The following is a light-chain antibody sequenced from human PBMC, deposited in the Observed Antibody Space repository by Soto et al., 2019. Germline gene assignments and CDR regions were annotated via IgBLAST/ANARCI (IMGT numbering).Light chain of an antibody. Sequence: EIVLTQSPATLSLSPGERATLSCMASQSVSSYLAWYQQKPGQAPRLLIHDASNRATGIPARFSGSGSGTDFTLTISSLQSEDFAVYYCQQYNNWPQLTFGGGTKVDI. V-gene: IGKV3-11*01. CDR3: QQYNNWPQLT. J-gene: IGKJ4*01. CDR2: DAS. CDR1: QSVSSY.